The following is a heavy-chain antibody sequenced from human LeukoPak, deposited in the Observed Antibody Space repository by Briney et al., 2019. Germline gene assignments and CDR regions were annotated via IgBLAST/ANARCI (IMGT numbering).Heavy chain of an antibody. CDR3: AKDESVSGWWGGYFDY. J-gene: IGHJ4*02. D-gene: IGHD6-19*01. Sequence: GGSLRLSCVGSGLTFSTYAMSWVRQAPGKGLEWVSAISGSGTRTSVKGRFTVSRDNSKNTLYLQMNSLRAEDTAVYYCAKDESVSGWWGGYFDYWGQGTLVTVS. V-gene: IGHV3-23*01. CDR1: GLTFSTYA. CDR2: ISGSGTRT.